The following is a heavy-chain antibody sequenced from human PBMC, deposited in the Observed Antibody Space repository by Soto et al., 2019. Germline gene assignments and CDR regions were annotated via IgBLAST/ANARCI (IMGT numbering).Heavy chain of an antibody. CDR1: GYAFTGYA. CDR3: ARVSSAYYYGMDV. CDR2: INAGNGNT. J-gene: IGHJ6*02. Sequence: ASVKLSRKSAGYAFTGYAVHRVRQAPGQRLEWMGWINAGNGNTKYSQKFQGRVTITRDTSASTAYMELSSLRSEDTAVYYCARVSSAYYYGMDVWGQGTTVTVS. V-gene: IGHV1-3*01. D-gene: IGHD3-22*01.